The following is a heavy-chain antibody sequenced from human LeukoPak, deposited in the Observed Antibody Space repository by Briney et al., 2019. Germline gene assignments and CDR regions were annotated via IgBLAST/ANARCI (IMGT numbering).Heavy chain of an antibody. V-gene: IGHV3-48*03. CDR2: ISSSGSTI. Sequence: PGGSLRLSCAASGFTFSSYEMNWVRRAPGKGLEWVSYISSSGSTIFYADSVKGRFTISRDNAKNSLYLQMNSLRAEHTAVYYCARETPGDAFDIWGQGTMVTVSS. J-gene: IGHJ3*02. CDR1: GFTFSSYE. CDR3: ARETPGDAFDI.